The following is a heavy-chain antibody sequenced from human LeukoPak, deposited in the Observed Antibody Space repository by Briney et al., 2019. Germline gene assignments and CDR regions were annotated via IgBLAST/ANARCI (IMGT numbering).Heavy chain of an antibody. CDR2: INAKSGDT. V-gene: IGHV1-2*02. D-gene: IGHD2-8*02. Sequence: ASVKVSCKASGYTFTDYYMHWVRQAPGQGLEWMGWINAKSGDTKYAQKFQARVTMTRDTSITTTYMEVSRLSSNDTAVYYCARQNTGQLDYWGQGTLVTVSS. J-gene: IGHJ4*02. CDR3: ARQNTGQLDY. CDR1: GYTFTDYY.